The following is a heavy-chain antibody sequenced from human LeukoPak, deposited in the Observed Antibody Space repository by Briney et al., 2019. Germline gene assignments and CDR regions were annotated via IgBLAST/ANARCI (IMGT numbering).Heavy chain of an antibody. CDR2: TIPIFGTA. CDR1: GGTFSSYA. D-gene: IGHD4-17*01. V-gene: IGHV1-69*13. Sequence: ASVKVSCKASGGTFSSYAISWVRQAPGQGLEWMGGTIPIFGTANYAQKFQGRVTITADESTSTAYMELSSLRSEDTAVYYCARVRYPVTTTDVRFDPWGQGTLVTVSS. J-gene: IGHJ5*02. CDR3: ARVRYPVTTTDVRFDP.